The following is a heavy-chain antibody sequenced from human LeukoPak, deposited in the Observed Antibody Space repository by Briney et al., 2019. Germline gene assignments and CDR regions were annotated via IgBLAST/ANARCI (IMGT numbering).Heavy chain of an antibody. CDR3: ARTEGDYGDSTLDY. J-gene: IGHJ4*02. CDR1: GYSCTSYW. V-gene: IGHV5-51*01. CDR2: IYPGDSDT. Sequence: GASLKISCKGSGYSCTSYWIGWVRQMPGKGLEWMGIIYPGDSDTRYNPSFQGQVTISADKSISTAYLQWSSLKASDSAMYYCARTEGDYGDSTLDYWGQGTLVTVSS. D-gene: IGHD4-17*01.